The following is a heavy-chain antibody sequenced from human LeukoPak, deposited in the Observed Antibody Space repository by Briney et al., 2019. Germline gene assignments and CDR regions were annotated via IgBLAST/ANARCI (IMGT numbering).Heavy chain of an antibody. CDR3: ARDGGRWGSRYFDF. V-gene: IGHV4-59*01. J-gene: IGHJ4*02. CDR2: IYYSGST. CDR1: GGSISSYY. D-gene: IGHD3-16*01. Sequence: SETLSLTCTVSGGSISSYYWSWIRQPPGKGLEWIGYIYYSGSTKYNPSLKSRVTMSVDTSKNQFSLKVTSVTAADTAVYYCARDGGRWGSRYFDFWGQGALVTVSS.